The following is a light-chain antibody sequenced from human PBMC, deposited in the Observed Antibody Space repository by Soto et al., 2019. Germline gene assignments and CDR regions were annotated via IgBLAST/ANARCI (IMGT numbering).Light chain of an antibody. Sequence: EIVLTQSPGTLSLSQGERATLSWRASQRVSKNYLAWYQQQPGQAPRVLIYAASNRATGIQDRFSGSGSGTEFTLTIRRLEPEDFAVYYCKQYGSSGTFGQGTKVDIK. J-gene: IGKJ1*01. CDR3: KQYGSSGT. CDR2: AAS. CDR1: QRVSKNY. V-gene: IGKV3-20*01.